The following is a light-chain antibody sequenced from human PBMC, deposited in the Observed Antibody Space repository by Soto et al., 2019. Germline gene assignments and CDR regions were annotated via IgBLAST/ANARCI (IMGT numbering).Light chain of an antibody. Sequence: QSVLTQPASVSGSPGQSITISCTGTSNDVGGYNYVSWYQQHPDKAPKLVIYEVSHRPSGISDRFSGSKSGNTASLTISGLQVEDEAEYYCSSYTTSSPYVFGPGTKVTVL. J-gene: IGLJ1*01. CDR2: EVS. V-gene: IGLV2-14*01. CDR1: SNDVGGYNY. CDR3: SSYTTSSPYV.